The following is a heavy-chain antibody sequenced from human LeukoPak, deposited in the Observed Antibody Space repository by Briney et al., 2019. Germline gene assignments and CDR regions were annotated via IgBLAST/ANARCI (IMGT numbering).Heavy chain of an antibody. J-gene: IGHJ5*02. Sequence: GASVKVSCKASGGTFSSYAISWVRQAPGQGLEWMGGIIPIFGTANYAQKFQGRVTITTDESTSTAYMELSSLRSEDTAVYYCARDESYGDYNNWFDPWGQGTLVTVSS. CDR3: ARDESYGDYNNWFDP. CDR1: GGTFSSYA. D-gene: IGHD4-17*01. V-gene: IGHV1-69*05. CDR2: IIPIFGTA.